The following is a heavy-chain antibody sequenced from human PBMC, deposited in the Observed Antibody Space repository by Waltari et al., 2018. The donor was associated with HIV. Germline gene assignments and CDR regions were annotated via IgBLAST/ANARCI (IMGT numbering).Heavy chain of an antibody. V-gene: IGHV3-74*01. Sequence: EVQLVESGGGLVQPGGYLRLSCAASGFTFSTYWLPWVRQVPGKGLVWVARIKSDGSSTSYADSVKGRFTVSRDNAKNTLYLQMNSLRPEDSAVYYCATPIMIAFGGDDFWGQGTLVTVSS. CDR3: ATPIMIAFGGDDF. D-gene: IGHD3-16*01. CDR1: GFTFSTYW. J-gene: IGHJ4*02. CDR2: IKSDGSST.